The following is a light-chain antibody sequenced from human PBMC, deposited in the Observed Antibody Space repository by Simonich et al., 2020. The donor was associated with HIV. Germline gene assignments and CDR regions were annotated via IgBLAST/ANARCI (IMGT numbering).Light chain of an antibody. Sequence: QSALTQPPSASGSPGQSVTISCTGTSSDVGGYNYVSWYQQPPGKAPKLTIYEVRTRPSGVPDRFSGSKSGNTASLTVSGLQAEDEADYYCSSYAGSNNLGVFGGGTKLTVL. CDR3: SSYAGSNNLGV. V-gene: IGLV2-8*01. CDR1: SSDVGGYNY. CDR2: EVR. J-gene: IGLJ3*02.